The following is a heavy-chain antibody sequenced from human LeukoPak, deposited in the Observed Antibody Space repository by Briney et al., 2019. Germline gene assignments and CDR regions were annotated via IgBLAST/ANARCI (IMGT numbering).Heavy chain of an antibody. Sequence: GGSLRLSCAASGFTFSTYGMHWVRQAPGKGLEWVAFIRYDGSNRYYTDSVKGRFTISRDNSKNMVYLQMNSLRAEDTAVYYCAKDSRTYFYGSGSFSLPKRPLGYFDHWGQGTLVTVSA. V-gene: IGHV3-30*02. CDR1: GFTFSTYG. D-gene: IGHD3-10*01. CDR2: IRYDGSNR. CDR3: AKDSRTYFYGSGSFSLPKRPLGYFDH. J-gene: IGHJ4*02.